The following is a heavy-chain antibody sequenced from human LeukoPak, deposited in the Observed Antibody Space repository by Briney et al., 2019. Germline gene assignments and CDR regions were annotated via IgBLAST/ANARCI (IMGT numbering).Heavy chain of an antibody. J-gene: IGHJ4*02. CDR3: ASSGNYYFTLDY. CDR2: LHYSGIT. Sequence: PSETLSLTCSVSGGPISNYYWSWIRQPPGKGLEWIGYLHYSGITKYNPSVQSRVALSLDTSKNQFSLKLTSVTAADTAVYYCASSGNYYFTLDYWGQGTLVTVSS. D-gene: IGHD3-10*01. V-gene: IGHV4-59*08. CDR1: GGPISNYY.